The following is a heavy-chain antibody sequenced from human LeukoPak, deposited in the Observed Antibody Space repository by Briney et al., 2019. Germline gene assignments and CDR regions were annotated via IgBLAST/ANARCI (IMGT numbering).Heavy chain of an antibody. CDR2: INSDGSRT. J-gene: IGHJ4*02. V-gene: IGHV3-74*01. CDR3: ARKSSAVAGPFDY. D-gene: IGHD6-19*01. Sequence: PGGSLRLSCEASGFTFSRYWMHWVRHAPGKGLVWVSRINSDGSRTTYADSVKGRFTISRDNAKNTLYLQMNSLRAEDTAVYYCARKSSAVAGPFDYWGQGTLVTVSS. CDR1: GFTFSRYW.